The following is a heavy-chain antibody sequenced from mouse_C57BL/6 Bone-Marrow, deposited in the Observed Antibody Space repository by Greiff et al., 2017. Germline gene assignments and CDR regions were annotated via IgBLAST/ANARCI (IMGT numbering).Heavy chain of an antibody. CDR3: ARHDGRDFDD. V-gene: IGHV5-12*01. Sequence: EVQLQESGGGLVQPGGSLKLSCAASGFTFSDYYMYWVRQTPEKRLEWVAYISNGGGSTYYPDTVKGRFTISRDNAKNTLYLQMSRLKSEDTAMYYCARHDGRDFDDWGQGTTLTVSS. CDR2: ISNGGGST. D-gene: IGHD1-1*01. CDR1: GFTFSDYY. J-gene: IGHJ2*01.